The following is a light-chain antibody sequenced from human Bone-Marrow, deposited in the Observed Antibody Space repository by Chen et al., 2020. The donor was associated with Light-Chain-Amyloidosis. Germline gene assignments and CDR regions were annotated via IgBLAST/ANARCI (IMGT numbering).Light chain of an antibody. CDR1: NIGSTS. J-gene: IGLJ3*02. CDR2: DDS. V-gene: IGLV3-21*02. Sequence: SYVLTQPSSVSVALGQTATLSCGGNNIGSTSVHWYQQTPGQAPPLVVYDDSDRPSGIPERLSGSNSGNTATLTISRVEAGDEADYYCQVWDRSSDRPVFGGGTKLTVL. CDR3: QVWDRSSDRPV.